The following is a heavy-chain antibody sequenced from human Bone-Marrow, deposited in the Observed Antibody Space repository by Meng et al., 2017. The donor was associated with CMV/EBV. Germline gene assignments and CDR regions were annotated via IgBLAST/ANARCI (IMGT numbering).Heavy chain of an antibody. CDR2: IIPMFGTR. Sequence: SVKVSCKAFGGILNNYAISWVRQAPGQGLEWVGGIIPMFGTRNYAQKFQGRVTITTHEPINIVYMQLSSLSSEDTAVYYFARGLYQWLTRGGGFYYDGMDVWGQGTMVTVSS. CDR1: GGILNNYA. J-gene: IGHJ6*02. CDR3: ARGLYQWLTRGGGFYYDGMDV. D-gene: IGHD6-19*01. V-gene: IGHV1-69*05.